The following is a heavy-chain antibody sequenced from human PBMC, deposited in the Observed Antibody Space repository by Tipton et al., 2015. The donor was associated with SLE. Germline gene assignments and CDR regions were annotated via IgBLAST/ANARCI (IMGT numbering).Heavy chain of an antibody. CDR1: GYSFASYG. Sequence: QLVQSGGEVKKPGASVKVSCKASGYSFASYGIAWVRQAPGQGLEWMGWISTFSVNPNYAQKFQDRLIMTTATSTSTAYMELRSLRPDDTAVYYCARGAAAGTLGYYYGLDVWGQGTTVTVPS. V-gene: IGHV1-18*01. CDR2: ISTFSVNP. D-gene: IGHD6-13*01. CDR3: ARGAAAGTLGYYYGLDV. J-gene: IGHJ6*02.